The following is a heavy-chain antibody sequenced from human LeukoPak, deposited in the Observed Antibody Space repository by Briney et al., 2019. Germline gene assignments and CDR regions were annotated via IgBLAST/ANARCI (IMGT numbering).Heavy chain of an antibody. CDR3: ARDPDDFWSGPLYYYYGMDV. D-gene: IGHD3-3*01. J-gene: IGHJ6*02. Sequence: GGSLRLSCAASGFTFDDSAMHWVRQAPGKGLEWVSGISWNSRTIGYADSVKGRFTISRDNAKNSLYLQMNSLRAEDTAVYYCARDPDDFWSGPLYYYYGMDVWGQGTTVTVSS. V-gene: IGHV3-9*01. CDR2: ISWNSRTI. CDR1: GFTFDDSA.